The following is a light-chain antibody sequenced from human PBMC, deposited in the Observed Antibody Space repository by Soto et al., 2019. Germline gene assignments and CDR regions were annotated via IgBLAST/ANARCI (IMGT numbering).Light chain of an antibody. CDR3: QQSRGIPYT. Sequence: DIQMTQSPSALSASVGDRVTITCRASQTISTYLNWYQQKPGKAPKLLIYAASTLQSGVPSRFSGRGSGTDFTLTISSLQPEDFATYYCQQSRGIPYTFGEGTRLEIK. CDR2: AAS. J-gene: IGKJ2*01. CDR1: QTISTY. V-gene: IGKV1-39*01.